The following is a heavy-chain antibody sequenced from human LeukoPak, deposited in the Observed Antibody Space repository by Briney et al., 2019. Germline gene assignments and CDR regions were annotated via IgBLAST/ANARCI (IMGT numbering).Heavy chain of an antibody. Sequence: GSLRLSCAASGFTFSSYAMSWVRQAPGKGLEWVSAISGSGGSTYYADSVKGRFTISRDNSKNTLYLQMNSLRAEDTAVYYCATKGTPYYYGSGMSFYNWFDPWGQGTLVTVSS. CDR3: ATKGTPYYYGSGMSFYNWFDP. J-gene: IGHJ5*02. D-gene: IGHD3-10*01. V-gene: IGHV3-23*01. CDR1: GFTFSSYA. CDR2: ISGSGGST.